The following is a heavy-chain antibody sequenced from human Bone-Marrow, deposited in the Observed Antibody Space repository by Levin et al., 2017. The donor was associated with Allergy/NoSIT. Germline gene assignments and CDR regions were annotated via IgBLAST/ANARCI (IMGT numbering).Heavy chain of an antibody. CDR1: GFTFSSYA. J-gene: IGHJ6*03. V-gene: IGHV3-23*01. CDR3: AKGEVSGRPVNYYYYMDV. D-gene: IGHD3-10*01. Sequence: PGGSLRLSCAASGFTFSSYAMSWVRQAPGKGLEWVSGISGSTTYTFYADSVKGRFTISRDNSKNTLYLQMNSLRAEDTAVYYCAKGEVSGRPVNYYYYMDVWGKGTTVTVSS. CDR2: ISGSTTYT.